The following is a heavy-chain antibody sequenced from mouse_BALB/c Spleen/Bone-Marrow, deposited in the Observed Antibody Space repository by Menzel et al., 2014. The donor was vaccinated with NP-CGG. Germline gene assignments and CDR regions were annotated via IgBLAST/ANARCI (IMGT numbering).Heavy chain of an antibody. CDR1: GFSLTSYD. CDR3: VRAYDYGYYFDY. CDR2: IWTGGGT. D-gene: IGHD2-4*01. Sequence: VKLVESGPGLVAPSQSLSITCTVSGFSLTSYDISWIRQPPGKGLEWLGVIWTGGGTNYNSAFMSRLSISKDNSKSQVLLKMNSLQTDDTAIYYCVRAYDYGYYFDYWGQGTTLTVSS. J-gene: IGHJ2*01. V-gene: IGHV2-9-2*01.